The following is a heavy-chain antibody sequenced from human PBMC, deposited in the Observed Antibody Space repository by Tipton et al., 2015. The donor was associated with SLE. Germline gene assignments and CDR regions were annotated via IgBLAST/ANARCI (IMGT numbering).Heavy chain of an antibody. CDR3: ARDITMIVVVITGDAFDI. CDR2: ISAYNGNT. J-gene: IGHJ3*02. Sequence: QSGAEVKKPGASVKVSCKASGYTFTSYGISWVRQAPGQGLEWMGWISAYNGNTNYAQKLQGRVTMTTDTSTSTAYMELRSLRSDDTAVYYCARDITMIVVVITGDAFDIWGQWTMVTVSS. D-gene: IGHD3-22*01. CDR1: GYTFTSYG. V-gene: IGHV1-18*01.